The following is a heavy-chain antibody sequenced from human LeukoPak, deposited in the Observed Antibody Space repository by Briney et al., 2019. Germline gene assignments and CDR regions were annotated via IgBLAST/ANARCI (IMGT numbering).Heavy chain of an antibody. V-gene: IGHV4-61*09. CDR3: ARDPAYYYDSSAYWR. CDR2: IYTSGRT. J-gene: IGHJ4*02. Sequence: SQTLSLTCTVSGGSISSGSYYLSWIRQPAGKGLEWIGHIYTSGRTNYNPSLKSRVTISVDTSKNQFSLKLTSVTAADTAVYYCARDPAYYYDSSAYWRWGQGTLVTVSS. D-gene: IGHD3-22*01. CDR1: GGSISSGSYY.